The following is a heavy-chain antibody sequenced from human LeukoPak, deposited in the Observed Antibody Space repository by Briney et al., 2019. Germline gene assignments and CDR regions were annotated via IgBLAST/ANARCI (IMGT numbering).Heavy chain of an antibody. CDR2: INHSGST. D-gene: IGHD6-13*01. V-gene: IGHV4-34*01. CDR3: ARGRGYGRPKSKNWYFDL. J-gene: IGHJ2*01. Sequence: SETLSLTCAVYGGSFSGYYWSWIRQPPGKGLEWIGEINHSGSTNYNPSLKSRVTISVDTSKNQFSLKLSSVTAADTAVYYCARGRGYGRPKSKNWYFDLWGRGTLVTVSS. CDR1: GGSFSGYY.